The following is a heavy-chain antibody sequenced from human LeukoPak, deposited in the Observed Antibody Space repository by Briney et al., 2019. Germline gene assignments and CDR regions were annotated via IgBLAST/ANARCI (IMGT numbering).Heavy chain of an antibody. V-gene: IGHV1-3*01. D-gene: IGHD6-19*01. J-gene: IGHJ4*02. CDR1: GYTFTSYA. CDR2: INAGNGNT. CDR3: ARDRKWLVYYFDY. Sequence: ASVKVSCKASGYTFTSYAMHWVRQAPGQGLEWMGWINAGNGNTKYSQKFQGRVTITRDTSASTAYMELSSLRSEDTAVYYCARDRKWLVYYFDYWGQGTLVTVSS.